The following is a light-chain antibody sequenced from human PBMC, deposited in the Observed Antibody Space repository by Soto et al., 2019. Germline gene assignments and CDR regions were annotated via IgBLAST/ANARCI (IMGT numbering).Light chain of an antibody. V-gene: IGKV1-5*01. CDR2: DSS. Sequence: IQLTQSPSSLSASVGDRVTITCRASQTISNWLAWYQQKPGKAPKLLIYDSSNLESGVPSRFSGSGSGTEFTLTISSLQPDDFATYSCQQYDSYSWTFGQGTKVEIK. CDR1: QTISNW. CDR3: QQYDSYSWT. J-gene: IGKJ1*01.